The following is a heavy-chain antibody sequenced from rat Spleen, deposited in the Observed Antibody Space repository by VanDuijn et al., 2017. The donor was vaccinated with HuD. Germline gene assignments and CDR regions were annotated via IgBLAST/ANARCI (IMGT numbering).Heavy chain of an antibody. CDR1: GFTFSDYY. CDR3: TRGYVMDA. V-gene: IGHV5-29*01. Sequence: EVQLVESDGGLVQPGRSLKLSCAASGFTFSDYYMAWVRQAPTKGLEWVAIISFDGISTYYRGSVKGRFTISRDNAKNTQYLQMDSLRSEDTATYYCTRGYVMDAWGQGASVTVSS. CDR2: ISFDGIST. J-gene: IGHJ4*01.